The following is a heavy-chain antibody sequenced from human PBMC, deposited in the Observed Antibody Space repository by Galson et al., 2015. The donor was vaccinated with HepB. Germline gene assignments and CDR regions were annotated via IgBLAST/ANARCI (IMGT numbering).Heavy chain of an antibody. CDR3: TTDYGSGYYYYYGMDV. Sequence: SLRLSCAASGFTFSNAWMNWVRQAPGKGLEWVGRIKSKTDGGTTDYAAPVKGRFTISRDDSKNTLYLQMNSLKTEDTAVYYCTTDYGSGYYYYYGMDVWGLGTTVTVSS. CDR2: IKSKTDGGTT. CDR1: GFTFSNAW. D-gene: IGHD3-10*01. J-gene: IGHJ6*02. V-gene: IGHV3-15*07.